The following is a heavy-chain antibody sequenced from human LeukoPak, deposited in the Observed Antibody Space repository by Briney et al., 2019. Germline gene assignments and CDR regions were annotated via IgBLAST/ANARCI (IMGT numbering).Heavy chain of an antibody. J-gene: IGHJ4*02. V-gene: IGHV3-74*03. Sequence: GGSLRLSCAASGFTFRSYWMHWVRQAPGKGLVWVSHINTDGSSTLYADSVKGRFTVSRDNAKNTLYLQMNSLGAEDTAVYYCASDSSGYFDFWGQGALVTVSS. CDR3: ASDSSGYFDF. CDR1: GFTFRSYW. CDR2: INTDGSST. D-gene: IGHD3-22*01.